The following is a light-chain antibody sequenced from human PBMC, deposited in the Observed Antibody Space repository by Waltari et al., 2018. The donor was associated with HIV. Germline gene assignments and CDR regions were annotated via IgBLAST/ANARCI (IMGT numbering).Light chain of an antibody. Sequence: SYGLTQPFSVSVSPGQTARITCSGDLLADKYARWFQQKPGQAPVLVMFKDTERPSGIPERFSGSTSGITITLTIIGAQVEDEADYYCYAAADNKAIFGGGTKLTVL. J-gene: IGLJ2*01. CDR3: YAAADNKAI. CDR1: LLADKY. V-gene: IGLV3-27*01. CDR2: KDT.